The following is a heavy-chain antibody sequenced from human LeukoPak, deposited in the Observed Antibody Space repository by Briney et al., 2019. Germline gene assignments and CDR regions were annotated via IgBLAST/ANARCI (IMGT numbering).Heavy chain of an antibody. V-gene: IGHV5-51*01. J-gene: IGHJ4*02. Sequence: GESLKISCKGFGYSFTTYWIGWVRQMPGKGLEWMGIIYPGDSDARYSPSFQGHVTISADKSISTAYLQWSSLKASDTAMYYCARGRYGSGIYYWGQGTLVTVSS. CDR1: GYSFTTYW. D-gene: IGHD3-10*01. CDR2: IYPGDSDA. CDR3: ARGRYGSGIYY.